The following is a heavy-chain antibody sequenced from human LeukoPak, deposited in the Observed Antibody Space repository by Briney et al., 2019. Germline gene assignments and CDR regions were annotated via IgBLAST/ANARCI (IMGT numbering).Heavy chain of an antibody. V-gene: IGHV3-20*04. J-gene: IGHJ3*02. Sequence: PGGSLRLSCAASGFTFDDYGMSWVRQAPGKGLEWVSGINWNGGSTGYADSVKGRFTISRDNAKNSLYLQMNSLRAEDTALYYCARVGGYYYDSSGYCFERNAFDIWGQGTMVTVSS. CDR3: ARVGGYYYDSSGYCFERNAFDI. D-gene: IGHD3-22*01. CDR2: INWNGGST. CDR1: GFTFDDYG.